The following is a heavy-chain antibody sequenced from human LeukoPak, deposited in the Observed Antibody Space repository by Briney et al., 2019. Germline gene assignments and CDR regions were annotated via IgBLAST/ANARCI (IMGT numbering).Heavy chain of an antibody. CDR1: GFTFSSYA. Sequence: GGSLRPSCAASGFTFSSYAMHCVRQAPGKGLEWVAVISYDGSNKYYADSVKGRFTISRDNSKNTLYLQMNSLRAEDTAVYYCARDLRYDYVWGSSWGQGTLVTVPS. J-gene: IGHJ5*02. CDR2: ISYDGSNK. CDR3: ARDLRYDYVWGSS. D-gene: IGHD3-16*01. V-gene: IGHV3-30-3*01.